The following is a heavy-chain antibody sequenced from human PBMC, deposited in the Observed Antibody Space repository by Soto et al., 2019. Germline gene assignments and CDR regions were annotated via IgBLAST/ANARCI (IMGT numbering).Heavy chain of an antibody. J-gene: IGHJ4*02. Sequence: PSETLSLTCTVSGGSISSSSYYWGWIRQPPGKGLEWIGSIYNSGSTYYNPSLKSRVTISIDTSKNQFSLKLSSLTAADTAVYYCARLLDGLHFDYWGQGTLVTVSS. CDR2: IYNSGST. CDR1: GGSISSSSYY. CDR3: ARLLDGLHFDY. V-gene: IGHV4-39*01.